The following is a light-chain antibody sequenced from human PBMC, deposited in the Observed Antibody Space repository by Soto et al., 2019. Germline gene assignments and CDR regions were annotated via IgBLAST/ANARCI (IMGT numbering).Light chain of an antibody. V-gene: IGKV3-15*01. J-gene: IGKJ5*01. CDR1: QGVSSSY. CDR3: QQYSNWPPAIT. Sequence: EIVLTQSPGTLSLSPGERATLSCRASQGVSSSYLAWYQQTPVQPPRLLXYGSSTRATGVPDRFSGSGSGTEITLIISSLQSEDVALYYCQQYSNWPPAITFGQGTRLEN. CDR2: GSS.